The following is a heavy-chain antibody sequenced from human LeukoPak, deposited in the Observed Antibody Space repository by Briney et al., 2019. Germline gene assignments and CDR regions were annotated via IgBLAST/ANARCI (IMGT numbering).Heavy chain of an antibody. D-gene: IGHD6-6*01. Sequence: SETLSPTCTVSGGSISSYYWSWIRQPPGKGLEWIGYIYYSGSTNYNPSLKSRVTISVDTSKNQFSLKLSSVTAADTAVYYCARAGGEPLVFDYWGQGTLVTVSS. CDR1: GGSISSYY. CDR3: ARAGGEPLVFDY. CDR2: IYYSGST. J-gene: IGHJ4*02. V-gene: IGHV4-59*01.